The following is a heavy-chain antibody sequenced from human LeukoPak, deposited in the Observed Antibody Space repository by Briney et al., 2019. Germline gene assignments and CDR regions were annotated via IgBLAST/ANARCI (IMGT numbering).Heavy chain of an antibody. V-gene: IGHV3-11*04. Sequence: PGGSLRLSCAASGFTFSDYYMSWIRQAPGKGLEWVSYISSSGSTIYYADSVKGRFTISRDNAKNSLYLQMHSLRAEDTAVYYCARDSAGTTANYYYYMDVWGKGTTVTVSS. D-gene: IGHD1-7*01. J-gene: IGHJ6*03. CDR1: GFTFSDYY. CDR3: ARDSAGTTANYYYYMDV. CDR2: ISSSGSTI.